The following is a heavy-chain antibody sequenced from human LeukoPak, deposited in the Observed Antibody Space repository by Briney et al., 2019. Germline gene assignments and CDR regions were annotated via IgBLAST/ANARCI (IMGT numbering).Heavy chain of an antibody. CDR1: GFTFSSYS. J-gene: IGHJ4*02. CDR2: ISTSSSSM. Sequence: PGGSLRLSCAASGFTFSSYSMNWVRQAPGKGLEWVSSISTSSSSMYYADSVKGRFTIPRDNAKNSLYLQMNSLRAEDTAVYFCARDQSSPYVSWGQGTLVTVSS. D-gene: IGHD3-16*01. V-gene: IGHV3-21*01. CDR3: ARDQSSPYVS.